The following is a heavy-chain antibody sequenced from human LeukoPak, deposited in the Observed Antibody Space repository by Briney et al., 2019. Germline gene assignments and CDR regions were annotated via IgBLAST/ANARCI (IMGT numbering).Heavy chain of an antibody. J-gene: IGHJ3*02. CDR3: ARGSSSWYGGAFDI. Sequence: SVKVSCKASGFTFTSSAVQWVRQARGQRLEWIGWIVVGSGNTNYAQKFQERVTITRDMSTSTAYMELSSLRSEDTAVYYCARGSSSWYGGAFDIWGQGTMVTVSS. D-gene: IGHD6-13*01. V-gene: IGHV1-58*01. CDR2: IVVGSGNT. CDR1: GFTFTSSA.